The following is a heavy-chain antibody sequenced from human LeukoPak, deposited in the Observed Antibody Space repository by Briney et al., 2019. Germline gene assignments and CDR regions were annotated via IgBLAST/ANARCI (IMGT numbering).Heavy chain of an antibody. J-gene: IGHJ4*02. Sequence: GGSLRPSCAASGFTFSSYAMHWVRQAPGKGLEWVAVISYDGSNKYYADSVKGRFTISRDNSKNTLYLQMNSLRAEDTAVYYCARDEAAAGTVDYWGQGTLVTVSS. V-gene: IGHV3-30*04. CDR2: ISYDGSNK. CDR3: ARDEAAAGTVDY. D-gene: IGHD6-13*01. CDR1: GFTFSSYA.